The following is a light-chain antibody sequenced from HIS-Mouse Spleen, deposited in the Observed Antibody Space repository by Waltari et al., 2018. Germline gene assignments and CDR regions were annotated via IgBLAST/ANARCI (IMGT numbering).Light chain of an antibody. CDR2: SNN. J-gene: IGLJ2*01. CDR1: SPNIGSNT. Sequence: QSVLTQPPSASGTPGQRVTLSCSGSSPNIGSNTVNWYQQLPGTAPKPLISSNNQRPSGVPDRFSGSKSGTSASLAISGLQSEDEADYYCAAWDDSLNGVVFGGGTKLTVL. CDR3: AAWDDSLNGVV. V-gene: IGLV1-44*01.